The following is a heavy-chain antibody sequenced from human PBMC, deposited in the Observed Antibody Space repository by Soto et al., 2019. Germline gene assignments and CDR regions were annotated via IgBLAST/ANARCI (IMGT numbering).Heavy chain of an antibody. V-gene: IGHV4-31*03. CDR3: ARDRDVVGNTDF. CDR2: IYYSGST. Sequence: SETLSLTCTVSGCSISIGGYYWSWILQHPGKGLEWIGYIYYSGSTYYNPSLKSRVTISVDTSKNQFSLKLSSVTAADTAVYYCARDRDVVGNTDFWGQGTLVTVSS. CDR1: GCSISIGGYY. D-gene: IGHD2-2*01. J-gene: IGHJ4*02.